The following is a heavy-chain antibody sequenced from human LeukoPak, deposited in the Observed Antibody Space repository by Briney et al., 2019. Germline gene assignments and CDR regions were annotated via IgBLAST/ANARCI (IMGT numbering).Heavy chain of an antibody. CDR2: IYYSGST. CDR3: ARGPPGKENAFDI. V-gene: IGHV4-59*01. D-gene: IGHD2-2*01. CDR1: GGSISSYY. J-gene: IGHJ3*02. Sequence: LPETLSLTCTVSGGSISSYYCSRLRQPPGKGLEWIGYIYYSGSTNYNPSLKSRVTISVDTSKNQFSLNLSSVTAADTAVYNCARGPPGKENAFDIWGQGTMVTVSS.